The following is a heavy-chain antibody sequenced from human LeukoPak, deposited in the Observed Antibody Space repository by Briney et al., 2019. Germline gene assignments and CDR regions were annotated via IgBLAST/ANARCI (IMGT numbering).Heavy chain of an antibody. V-gene: IGHV3-30*18. D-gene: IGHD3-22*01. CDR3: AKGPYYYDSSEYFDY. CDR2: ISYDGSNK. Sequence: GGSLRLSCAASGFTFSSYGMHWVRQAPGKGLEWVAVISYDGSNKYYADSVKGRFTISRDNSKNTLYLQMNSLRAEDTAMYYCAKGPYYYDSSEYFDYWGQGTLVTVSS. J-gene: IGHJ4*02. CDR1: GFTFSSYG.